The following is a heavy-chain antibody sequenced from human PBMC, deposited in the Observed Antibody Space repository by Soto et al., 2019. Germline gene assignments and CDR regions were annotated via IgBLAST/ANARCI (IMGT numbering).Heavy chain of an antibody. J-gene: IGHJ4*02. V-gene: IGHV4-30-4*01. Sequence: QVQLQESGPGLVKPSQTLSLTCTVSGGSISSGDYYWSWIRQPPGKGLEWIGYIYYSGSTYYNPXXXXXXXXXXXXXXXXXXXXXXXXXXXXXXXXXXXXXXXXXXXXXXXWGQGTLVTVSS. CDR3: XXXXXXXXXXXXX. CDR2: IYYSGST. CDR1: GGSISSGDYY.